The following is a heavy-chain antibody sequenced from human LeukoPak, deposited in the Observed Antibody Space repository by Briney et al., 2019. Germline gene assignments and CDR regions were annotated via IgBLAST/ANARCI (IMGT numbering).Heavy chain of an antibody. V-gene: IGHV1-18*01. Sequence: ASVKVSCTASGYTFTSHGISWVRQAPGQGLEWMGWISAYNGNTNYAQKLQGRVTMTTDTSTSTAYMELKSLRSDDTAVYYCAREQSYDFWSAHRDLYYYGMDVWGQGTTVTVSS. J-gene: IGHJ6*02. CDR3: AREQSYDFWSAHRDLYYYGMDV. CDR2: ISAYNGNT. D-gene: IGHD3-3*01. CDR1: GYTFTSHG.